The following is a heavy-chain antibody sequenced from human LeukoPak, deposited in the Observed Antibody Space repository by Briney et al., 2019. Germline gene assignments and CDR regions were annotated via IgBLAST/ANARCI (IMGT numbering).Heavy chain of an antibody. Sequence: SETLSLTCAVYGGSFSGYYWSWIRQPPGKGLEWIGEINHSGSTNYNPSLKSRVTISVDTSKNQFSLKLSSVIAADTAVYYCARGYSGYLYWGQGTLVTVSS. CDR3: ARGYSGYLY. D-gene: IGHD5-12*01. CDR2: INHSGST. CDR1: GGSFSGYY. V-gene: IGHV4-34*01. J-gene: IGHJ4*02.